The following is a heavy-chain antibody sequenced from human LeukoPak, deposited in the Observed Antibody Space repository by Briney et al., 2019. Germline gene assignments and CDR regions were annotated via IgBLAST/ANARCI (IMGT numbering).Heavy chain of an antibody. J-gene: IGHJ3*02. CDR1: GGTFSSYA. D-gene: IGHD5-24*01. V-gene: IGHV1-69*13. CDR2: IIPIFGTA. Sequence: ASVKVSCKASGGTFSSYAISWVRQAPGQGLEWMGGIIPIFGTANYAQKFQGRVTITADESTSTAYMELSSLRSEDTAVYYCARDPNSDGYLSDAFDIWGQGTMVTVSS. CDR3: ARDPNSDGYLSDAFDI.